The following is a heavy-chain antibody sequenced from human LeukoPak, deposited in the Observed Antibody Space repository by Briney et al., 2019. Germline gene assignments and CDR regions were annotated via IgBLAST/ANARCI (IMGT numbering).Heavy chain of an antibody. Sequence: SETLSLTCTVSGGSIGSLSFTAFYWGWIRQPPGKGLEWIGGINYSGSTYYNPSLRSRVTISVGTSKNHFSLKLSSVTAADTAVYYCLRFGSANYYNSFDYWGPGTLVTVSS. CDR2: INYSGST. V-gene: IGHV4-39*02. CDR1: GGSIGSLSFTAFY. J-gene: IGHJ4*02. CDR3: LRFGSANYYNSFDY. D-gene: IGHD3-10*01.